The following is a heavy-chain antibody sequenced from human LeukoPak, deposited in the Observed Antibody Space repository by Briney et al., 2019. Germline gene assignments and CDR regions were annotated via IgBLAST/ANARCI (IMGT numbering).Heavy chain of an antibody. CDR2: IYTSGST. CDR1: GGSISSGSYY. CDR3: ARAIYQQLDYFDY. J-gene: IGHJ4*02. D-gene: IGHD6-13*01. V-gene: IGHV4-61*02. Sequence: SETLSLTCTVSGGSISSGSYYWSWIRQPAGKGLEWIGRIYTSGSTDYNPSLKSRVTISVDTSKNQFSLKLSSVTAADTAVYYCARAIYQQLDYFDYWGQGTLVTVSS.